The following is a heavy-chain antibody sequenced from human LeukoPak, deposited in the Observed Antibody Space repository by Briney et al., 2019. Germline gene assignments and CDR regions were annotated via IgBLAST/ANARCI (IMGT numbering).Heavy chain of an antibody. D-gene: IGHD3-22*01. CDR3: ARTNYYDSSGYPFDY. Sequence: GGSLILSCAASGFTVSSYYMSWVRQAPGKGLEWVSVIYSGGSTYYADSVKGRFTISRDNSKNTLYLQMNSLRAEDTAVYYCARTNYYDSSGYPFDYWGQGTLVTVSS. CDR2: IYSGGST. J-gene: IGHJ4*02. CDR1: GFTVSSYY. V-gene: IGHV3-66*01.